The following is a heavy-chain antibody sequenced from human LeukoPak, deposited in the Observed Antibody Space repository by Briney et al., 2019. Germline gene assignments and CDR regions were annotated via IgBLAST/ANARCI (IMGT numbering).Heavy chain of an antibody. CDR2: ISGSGGST. CDR3: AKDGESDYVPELYFDY. J-gene: IGHJ4*02. CDR1: RFIFYNYA. V-gene: IGHV3-23*01. Sequence: GGSLRLSCTASRFIFYNYAMSWVRQAPGKGLEWVSSISGSGGSTYYADSVKGRFTISRDNSKNTLYLQMNSLRAEDTAVYYCAKDGESDYVPELYFDYWGQGTLVAVSS. D-gene: IGHD3-16*01.